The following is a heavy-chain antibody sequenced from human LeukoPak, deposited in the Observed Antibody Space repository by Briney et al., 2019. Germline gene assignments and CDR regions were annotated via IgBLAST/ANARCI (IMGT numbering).Heavy chain of an antibody. CDR3: ARGPDYFDC. J-gene: IGHJ4*02. CDR2: IYSGGTT. V-gene: IGHV3-66*01. CDR1: GFSVSSNY. Sequence: GGSLRLSCAASGFSVSSNYMDWVRQAPGKGLEWVSVIYSGGTTYYADSVKGRFTISKDNSKNTLYLQMNNLRAEDTAVYYCARGPDYFDCRGQGTLVTVSS.